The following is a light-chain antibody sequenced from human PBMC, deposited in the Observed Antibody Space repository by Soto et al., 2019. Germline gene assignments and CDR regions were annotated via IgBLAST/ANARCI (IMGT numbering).Light chain of an antibody. CDR1: QTISSC. CDR2: KAS. V-gene: IGKV1-5*03. Sequence: DRKMTQSPSTLSGSVGDRVTITCRASQTISSCLAWYQQKPGKAPKLLIYKASTLKSGVPSRFSGSGSGTEFTLTISCLQPNGFAAYCSQQYSGYPVAFGEGT. CDR3: QQYSGYPVA. J-gene: IGKJ5*01.